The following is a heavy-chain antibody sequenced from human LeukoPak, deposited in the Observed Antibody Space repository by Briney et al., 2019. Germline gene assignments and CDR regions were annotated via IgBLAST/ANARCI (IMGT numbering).Heavy chain of an antibody. Sequence: SETLSLTCADYGGSFSGYYWSWIRQPPGKGMEWIGEINHSGSTNYNPSLKSRVTISVDTSKNQFSLKLSSVTAADTAVYYCARRRRYSSSWYETSFDYWGQGTLVTVSS. D-gene: IGHD6-13*01. J-gene: IGHJ4*02. CDR3: ARRRRYSSSWYETSFDY. V-gene: IGHV4-34*01. CDR1: GGSFSGYY. CDR2: INHSGST.